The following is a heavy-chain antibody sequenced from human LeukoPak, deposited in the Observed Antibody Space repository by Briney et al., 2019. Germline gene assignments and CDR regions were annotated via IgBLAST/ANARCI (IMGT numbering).Heavy chain of an antibody. J-gene: IGHJ4*02. CDR2: ISAYNGNT. V-gene: IGHV1-18*04. CDR1: GYTFTGYY. Sequence: GASVKVSCKASGYTFTGYYMHWVRQAPGRGLEWMGWISAYNGNTNYAQKLQGRVTMTTDTSTSTAYMELRSLRSDDTAVYYCAREPSGFDYWGQGTLVTVSS. CDR3: AREPSGFDY. D-gene: IGHD6-6*01.